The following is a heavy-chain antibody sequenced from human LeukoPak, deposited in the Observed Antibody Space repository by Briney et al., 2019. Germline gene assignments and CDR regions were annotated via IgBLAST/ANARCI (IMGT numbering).Heavy chain of an antibody. V-gene: IGHV4-34*01. CDR1: GGSFSGYY. CDR2: INHSGST. Sequence: SETLSLTCAVYGGSFSGYYWSWIRRPPGKGLEWIGEINHSGSTNYNPSLKSRVTISVDTSKNQFSLKLSSVTAADTAVYYCALGLFTAAGDYWGQGTLVTVSS. J-gene: IGHJ4*02. D-gene: IGHD6-13*01. CDR3: ALGLFTAAGDY.